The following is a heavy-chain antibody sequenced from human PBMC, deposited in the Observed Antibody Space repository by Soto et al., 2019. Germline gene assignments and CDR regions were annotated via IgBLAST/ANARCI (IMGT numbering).Heavy chain of an antibody. J-gene: IGHJ6*02. CDR1: GFTFSSYA. CDR2: ISYDGSNK. V-gene: IGHV3-30-3*01. Sequence: QVQLVESGGGVVQPGRSLRLSCAASGFTFSSYAMHWVRQAPGKGLGWVAVISYDGSNKYYADSVKGRFTISRDNSKNTLYLQMNGLRAEDTAVYYCARTSSSRRYYYYGMDVWGQGTTVTVSS. D-gene: IGHD6-13*01. CDR3: ARTSSSRRYYYYGMDV.